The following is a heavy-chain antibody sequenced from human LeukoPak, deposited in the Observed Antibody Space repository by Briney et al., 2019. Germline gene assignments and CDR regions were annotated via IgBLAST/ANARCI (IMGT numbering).Heavy chain of an antibody. Sequence: SETLSLTCTVSGDSISNYYWSWLRQPAGKGLEWIGRIYTSGSTNYNPSLKSRVTMSVDTSKNQFSLKLSSVTAADTAVYYCARVGDTMVRGVIRRYTGLWYFDLWGRGTLVTVSS. D-gene: IGHD3-10*01. CDR1: GDSISNYY. J-gene: IGHJ2*01. V-gene: IGHV4-4*07. CDR2: IYTSGST. CDR3: ARVGDTMVRGVIRRYTGLWYFDL.